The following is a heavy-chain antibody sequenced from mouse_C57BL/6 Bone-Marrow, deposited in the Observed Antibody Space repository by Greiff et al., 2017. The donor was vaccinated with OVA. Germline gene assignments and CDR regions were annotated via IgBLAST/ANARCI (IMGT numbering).Heavy chain of an antibody. CDR3: ARRRRLPCAY. J-gene: IGHJ3*01. D-gene: IGHD3-2*02. CDR1: GYTFTSYG. CDR2: LYPRSGTT. V-gene: IGHV1-81*01. Sequence: VQLQQSGAELARPGASVKLSCKASGYTFTSYGIRWVQQRTGQGLEWIGALYPRSGTTYYNEKLKGKATLTADNSSRTAYRELRSLRSEDSAFYFCARRRRLPCAYWGQGTLVTVSA.